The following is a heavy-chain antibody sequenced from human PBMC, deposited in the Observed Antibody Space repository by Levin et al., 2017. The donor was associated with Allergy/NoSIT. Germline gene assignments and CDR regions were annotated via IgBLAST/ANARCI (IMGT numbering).Heavy chain of an antibody. J-gene: IGHJ4*02. V-gene: IGHV3-49*04. D-gene: IGHD5-18*01. Sequence: GGSLRLSCTASGFTFGDYAMSWVRQAPGKGLEWVGFIRNKAYGETTEYAASVKGRFTISRYDSKSIAYLQMNSLKTEDTAVYYCIRDRGFNYGYVADVDYWGQGTLVTVSS. CDR2: IRNKAYGETT. CDR3: IRDRGFNYGYVADVDY. CDR1: GFTFGDYA.